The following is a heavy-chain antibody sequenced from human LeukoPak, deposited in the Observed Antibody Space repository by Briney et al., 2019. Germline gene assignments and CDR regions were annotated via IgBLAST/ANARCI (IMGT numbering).Heavy chain of an antibody. Sequence: GGSLRLSYAASGFTFSSYSMNWVRQAPGKGLKWVSSINSRSSSIYYADSVKGRFTISRDNAKNSLYLQMNSLRAEDTAVYYCARGPTMKMDVWGKGTTVTVSS. D-gene: IGHD3-22*01. CDR1: GFTFSSYS. CDR2: INSRSSSI. V-gene: IGHV3-21*01. J-gene: IGHJ6*04. CDR3: ARGPTMKMDV.